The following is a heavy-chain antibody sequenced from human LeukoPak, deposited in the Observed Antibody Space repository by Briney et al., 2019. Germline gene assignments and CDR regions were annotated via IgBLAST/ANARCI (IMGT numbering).Heavy chain of an antibody. D-gene: IGHD3-22*01. CDR1: GYTFTSYG. CDR2: ISAYNGNT. J-gene: IGHJ4*02. CDR3: ARDLPDLTYSYDSSGLDY. Sequence: GASVKVSCKASGYTFTSYGISWVRQAPGQGLEWMGWISAYNGNTNYAQKLQGRVTLTSDASTNTAYMELRSLRSDDTAVYYCARDLPDLTYSYDSSGLDYWGQGTLVTVST. V-gene: IGHV1-18*01.